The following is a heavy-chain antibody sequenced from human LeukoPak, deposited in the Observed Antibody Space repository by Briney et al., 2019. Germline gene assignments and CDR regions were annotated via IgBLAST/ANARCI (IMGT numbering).Heavy chain of an antibody. V-gene: IGHV1-8*01. CDR1: GYTFTSYD. Sequence: GASVKVSCKASGYTFTSYDINWVRQATGQGLEWMGWMNPNSGNTGYAQKFQGRVTMTRNTSISTAYMELSSLRSEDTAVYYCATRRPITILPFDYWGQGTLVTVSS. D-gene: IGHD3-3*01. J-gene: IGHJ4*02. CDR3: ATRRPITILPFDY. CDR2: MNPNSGNT.